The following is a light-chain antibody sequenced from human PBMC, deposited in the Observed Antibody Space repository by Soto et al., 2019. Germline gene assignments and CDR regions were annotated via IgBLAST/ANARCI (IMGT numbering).Light chain of an antibody. CDR2: DAS. V-gene: IGKV1-33*01. CDR1: QNINNY. CDR3: QQYANLPIT. Sequence: DIQMTQSPSSLSASVGDRVTITCQASQNINNYLNWYQQKPGRAPKLLIYDASNLEAGVPSRFRGSGSGTDFTFTISRLQPEDIATYYCQQYANLPITFGQGTRLEIK. J-gene: IGKJ5*01.